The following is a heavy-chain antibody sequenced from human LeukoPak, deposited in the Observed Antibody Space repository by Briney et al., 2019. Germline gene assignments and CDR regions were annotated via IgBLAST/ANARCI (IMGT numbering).Heavy chain of an antibody. V-gene: IGHV3-74*03. CDR2: INYTESAT. CDR3: ARSSWFDP. Sequence: WGSLSLSCVASGFSLSGHWMHWVRQPPGKGLVFVSCINYTESATVYADSVKGRFTISRDNTKKTLYLQKNSPTAEDTAVYYCARSSWFDPWGQATLVTVPS. CDR1: GFSLSGHW. J-gene: IGHJ5*01.